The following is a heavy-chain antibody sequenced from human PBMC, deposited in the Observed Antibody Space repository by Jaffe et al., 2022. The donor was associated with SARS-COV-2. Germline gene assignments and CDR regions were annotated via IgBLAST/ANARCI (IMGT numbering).Heavy chain of an antibody. CDR2: VFYGGNT. V-gene: IGHV4-39*01. Sequence: QLQLQESGPELVKPSETLSVTCSVSGDSISGSIYYWGWLRQSPGKALDFIGYVFYGGNTYYNPSLKSRVTISIDTSTNQFSLSLSSVTAADTAVYYCGVITLEREYGVDVWGRGTTVTVSS. J-gene: IGHJ6*02. D-gene: IGHD3-10*01. CDR3: GVITLEREYGVDV. CDR1: GDSISGSIYY.